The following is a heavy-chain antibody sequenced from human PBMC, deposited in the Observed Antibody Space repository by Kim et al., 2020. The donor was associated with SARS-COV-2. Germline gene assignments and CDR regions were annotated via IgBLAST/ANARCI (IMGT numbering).Heavy chain of an antibody. CDR2: INHSGST. D-gene: IGHD2-21*02. CDR1: GGSFSGYY. Sequence: SETLSLTCAVYGGSFSGYYWSWIRQPPGKGLEWIGEINHSGSTNHNPSLKSRVTISVDTSKNQFSLKLSSVTAADTAVYYCARGEIVVVTAMVTYYYYYYMDVWGKGTTVTVSS. V-gene: IGHV4-34*01. CDR3: ARGEIVVVTAMVTYYYYYYMDV. J-gene: IGHJ6*03.